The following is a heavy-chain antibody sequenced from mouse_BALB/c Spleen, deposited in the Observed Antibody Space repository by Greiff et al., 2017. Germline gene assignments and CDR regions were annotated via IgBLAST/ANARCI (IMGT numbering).Heavy chain of an antibody. CDR1: GYSITSGYS. D-gene: IGHD2-4*01. V-gene: IGHV3-1*02. CDR3: ARRGGLQVPDYAMDY. Sequence: EVKLQESGPDLVKPSQSLSLTCTVTGYSITSGYSWHWIRQFPGNKLEWMGYIHYSGSTNYNPSLKSRISITRDTSKNQFFLQLNSVTTEDTATYYCARRGGLQVPDYAMDYWGQGTSVTVSS. J-gene: IGHJ4*01. CDR2: IHYSGST.